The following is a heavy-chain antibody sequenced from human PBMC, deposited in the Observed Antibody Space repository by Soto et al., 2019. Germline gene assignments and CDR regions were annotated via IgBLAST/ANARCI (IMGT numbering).Heavy chain of an antibody. CDR1: GGTFSSYA. V-gene: IGHV1-69*13. J-gene: IGHJ4*02. CDR2: IIPIFGTA. CDR3: ARVVVDTAMAYYFDY. Sequence: SVKVSCKASGGTFSSYAISWVRQAPGQGLEWMGGIIPIFGTANYAQKFQGRVTITADESTSTAYMELSSLRSEDTAVYYCARVVVDTAMAYYFDYWGQGTLVTVSS. D-gene: IGHD5-18*01.